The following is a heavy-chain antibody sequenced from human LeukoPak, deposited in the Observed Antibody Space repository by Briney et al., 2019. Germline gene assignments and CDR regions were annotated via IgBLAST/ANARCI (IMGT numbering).Heavy chain of an antibody. CDR1: GYTFSAYF. V-gene: IGHV1-2*02. CDR2: ISPNSGDT. J-gene: IGHJ4*02. CDR3: ARWRSGDFYDF. Sequence: ASVKVSCKATGYTFSAYFVHWVRQAPGQGLEWMGWISPNSGDTNYAQKFQGRATMTRDTSISTAYMELSRLRSDDTAVYYCARWRSGDFYDFWGQGTLVTVSS. D-gene: IGHD3/OR15-3a*01.